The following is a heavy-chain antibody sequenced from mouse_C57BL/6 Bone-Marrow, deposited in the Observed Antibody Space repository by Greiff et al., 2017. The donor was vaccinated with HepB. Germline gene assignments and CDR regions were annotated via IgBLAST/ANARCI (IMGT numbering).Heavy chain of an antibody. J-gene: IGHJ2*01. V-gene: IGHV1-50*01. CDR3: AREGLLWPYAMDY. D-gene: IGHD2-1*01. Sequence: QVQLQQSGAELVKPGASVKLSCKASGYTFTSYWMQWVKQRPGQGLEWIGEIDPSDSYTNYNQKFKGKATLTVDTSSSTAYMQLSSLTSEDSAVYYCAREGLLWPYAMDYWGQGTTLTVSS. CDR1: GYTFTSYW. CDR2: IDPSDSYT.